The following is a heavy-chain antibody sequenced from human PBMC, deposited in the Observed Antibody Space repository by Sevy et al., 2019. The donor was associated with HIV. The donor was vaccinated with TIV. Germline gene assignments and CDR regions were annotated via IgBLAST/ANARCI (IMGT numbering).Heavy chain of an antibody. V-gene: IGHV4-34*01. CDR2: INHSGST. Sequence: SETLSLTCAVYGGSFSGYYWSWIRQPPGKGLEWIGEINHSGSTNYNPSLKSRVTISVDTSKIQFSLKLSPVTAADTAVYYCARYRVAGNFDYWGQGTLVTVSS. D-gene: IGHD6-19*01. J-gene: IGHJ4*02. CDR3: ARYRVAGNFDY. CDR1: GGSFSGYY.